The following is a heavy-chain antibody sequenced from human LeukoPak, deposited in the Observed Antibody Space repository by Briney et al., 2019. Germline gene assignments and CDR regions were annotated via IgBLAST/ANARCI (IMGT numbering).Heavy chain of an antibody. J-gene: IGHJ4*02. D-gene: IGHD2-15*01. CDR2: IYYRGST. CDR1: GGSISSYY. Sequence: SETLSLTCTVSGGSISSYYWSWIRQPPGEGLEWIGYIYYRGSTNYNPSLKSRVTISVDTSKNQFSLKLSSVTAADTAVYYCAREKSPDYCSGGSCYFDYWGQGTLVTVSS. V-gene: IGHV4-59*01. CDR3: AREKSPDYCSGGSCYFDY.